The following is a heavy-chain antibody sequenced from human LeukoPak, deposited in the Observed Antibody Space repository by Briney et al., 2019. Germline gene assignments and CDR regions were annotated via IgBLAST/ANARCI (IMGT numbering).Heavy chain of an antibody. J-gene: IGHJ4*02. CDR2: IYSGGST. Sequence: HPGGSLRLSCAASGFTFSSSAMSWVRQVPGKGLEWVSVIYSGGSTYYADSVKGRFTISRDNSKNTLYLQMNSLRAEDTAVYYCASGDYYGSGISLHYWGQGTLVTVSS. CDR3: ASGDYYGSGISLHY. V-gene: IGHV3-53*01. CDR1: GFTFSSSA. D-gene: IGHD3-10*01.